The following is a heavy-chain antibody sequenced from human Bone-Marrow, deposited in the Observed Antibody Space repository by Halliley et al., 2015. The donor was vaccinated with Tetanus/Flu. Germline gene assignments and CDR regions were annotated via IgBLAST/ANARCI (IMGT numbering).Heavy chain of an antibody. J-gene: IGHJ4*02. D-gene: IGHD2-15*01. V-gene: IGHV4-59*01. Sequence: TLSLTCTISGGSISGYYWSWIRQSPDKGLEWIGHMYYNGRTNYNPSLKGRVTISADTSMNQFSLKLTSVTAADTAMYYCTRGGGWLTDNWGQGTLVTVSS. CDR2: MYYNGRT. CDR3: TRGGGWLTDN. CDR1: GGSISGYY.